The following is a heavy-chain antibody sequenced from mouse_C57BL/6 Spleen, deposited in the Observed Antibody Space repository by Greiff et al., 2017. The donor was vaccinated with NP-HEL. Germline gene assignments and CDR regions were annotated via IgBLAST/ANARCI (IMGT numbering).Heavy chain of an antibody. V-gene: IGHV1-50*01. CDR3: AAFITTVVANFDY. D-gene: IGHD1-1*01. CDR2: IDPSDSYT. J-gene: IGHJ2*01. CDR1: GYTFTSYW. Sequence: QVQLQQSGAELVKPGASVKLSCKASGYTFTSYWMQWVKQRPGQGLEWIGEIDPSDSYTNYNQKFKGKATLTVDTSSSTAYMQLSSLTSEDSAVYYCAAFITTVVANFDYWGQGTTLTVSS.